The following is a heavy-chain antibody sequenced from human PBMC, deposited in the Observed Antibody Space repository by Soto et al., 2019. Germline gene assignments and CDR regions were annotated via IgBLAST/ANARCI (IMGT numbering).Heavy chain of an antibody. V-gene: IGHV3-30*18. CDR3: AKDDAPWEGYHMDV. CDR2: ISYDGSNK. D-gene: IGHD1-26*01. J-gene: IGHJ6*03. CDR1: GFTFSTYG. Sequence: GGSLRLSCAASGFTFSTYGMHWVRQAPGKGLEWVADISYDGSNKYYADSVRGRFTISRDNSQNTLYLQMNSLRGEDTAVYYCAKDDAPWEGYHMDVWGKGTTVTVSS.